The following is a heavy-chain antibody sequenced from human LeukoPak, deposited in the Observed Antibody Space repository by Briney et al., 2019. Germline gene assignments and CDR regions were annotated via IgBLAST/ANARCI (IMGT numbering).Heavy chain of an antibody. J-gene: IGHJ4*02. CDR2: IYYSGST. V-gene: IGHV4-39*01. Sequence: KPSETLSLTCTVSGGSISSSSYYWGWIRQPPGKGLEWIGSIYYSGSTYHNPSLKSRVTISVDTSKNQFSLKLSSVTAADTAVYYCARRWPFDYWGQGTLVTVSS. D-gene: IGHD2-15*01. CDR1: GGSISSSSYY. CDR3: ARRWPFDY.